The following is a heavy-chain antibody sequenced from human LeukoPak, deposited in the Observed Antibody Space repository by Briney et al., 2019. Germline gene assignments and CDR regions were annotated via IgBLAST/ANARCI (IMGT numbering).Heavy chain of an antibody. CDR1: GFTFSSYG. Sequence: GRSLRLSCAASGFTFSSYGMHWVRQAPGKGLEWVAVISYDGSNKYYADSVKGRFTISRDNSKNTLYLQMNSLRAEDTAVYYCAKDQGNRYSSGWYWPTGVYYYYGMDVWGQGTTVTVSS. J-gene: IGHJ6*02. D-gene: IGHD6-19*01. V-gene: IGHV3-30*18. CDR3: AKDQGNRYSSGWYWPTGVYYYYGMDV. CDR2: ISYDGSNK.